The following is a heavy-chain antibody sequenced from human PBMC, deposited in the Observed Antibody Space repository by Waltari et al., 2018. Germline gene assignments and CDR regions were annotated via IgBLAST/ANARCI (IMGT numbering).Heavy chain of an antibody. V-gene: IGHV1-24*01. D-gene: IGHD2-8*01. J-gene: IGHJ4*02. Sequence: QVQLVQSGAEVKKPGASVKVSCKVSGYTLTELSMHWVRQAPGKGLEWMGGFDPEDGETIYAQKFQGRVTITADESTSTAYMELSSLRSEDTAVYYCARGPPICTNGVCYPRAFDYWGQGTLVTVSS. CDR1: GYTLTELS. CDR2: FDPEDGET. CDR3: ARGPPICTNGVCYPRAFDY.